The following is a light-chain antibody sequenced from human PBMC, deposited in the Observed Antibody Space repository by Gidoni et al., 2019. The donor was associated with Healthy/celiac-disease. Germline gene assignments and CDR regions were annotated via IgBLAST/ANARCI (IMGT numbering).Light chain of an antibody. J-gene: IGKJ3*01. CDR1: QSVSSSY. Sequence: EIVLTQSPGTLSLSPGERATLPCRASQSVSSSYLAWYQQKPGQAPRLLIYGASSRATGIPDRFSGSGSGTDFTLTISRLEPEDFAVYYCQQYGSSPPITFGPGTKVEIK. V-gene: IGKV3-20*01. CDR3: QQYGSSPPIT. CDR2: GAS.